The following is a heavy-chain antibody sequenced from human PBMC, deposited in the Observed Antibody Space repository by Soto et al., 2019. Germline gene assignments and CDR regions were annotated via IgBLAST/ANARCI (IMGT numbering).Heavy chain of an antibody. D-gene: IGHD3-16*01. CDR1: SGSISSNNW. J-gene: IGHJ2*01. CDR3: ARGRMISLSRYFDL. Sequence: QVQLQESGPGLVKPSGTLSLTCTVSSGSISSNNWCNWVHQPPGKGLEWIGEIYHSGSTNYNPSLKSRVTISVDKSKNQFSLKLSSVTAADTAVYYCARGRMISLSRYFDLWGRGTLVTVSS. V-gene: IGHV4-4*02. CDR2: IYHSGST.